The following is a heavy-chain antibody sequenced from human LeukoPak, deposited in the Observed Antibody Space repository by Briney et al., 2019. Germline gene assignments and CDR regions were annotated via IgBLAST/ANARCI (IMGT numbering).Heavy chain of an antibody. Sequence: GGSLRLYCAASGFTVSSNYMSWVRQAPGKGLEWVSVIYSGGSTYYADSVKGRFTISRDNSKNTLYLQMNSLRAEDTAVYYCARFGYSYGFHYFDYWGQGTLVTVSS. J-gene: IGHJ4*02. CDR2: IYSGGST. D-gene: IGHD5-18*01. CDR1: GFTVSSNY. V-gene: IGHV3-53*01. CDR3: ARFGYSYGFHYFDY.